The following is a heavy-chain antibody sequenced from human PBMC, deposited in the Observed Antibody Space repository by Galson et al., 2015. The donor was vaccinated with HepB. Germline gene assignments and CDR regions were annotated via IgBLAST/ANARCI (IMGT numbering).Heavy chain of an antibody. D-gene: IGHD3-10*01. CDR3: TTDDPGVLLWFGEPPYV. Sequence: SLRLSCAASGFTFSNAWMSWVRQAPGKGLEWVGRIKSKTDGGTTDYAAPVKGRFTISRDDSKNTLYLLMNSLKTEDTAVCYCTTDDPGVLLWFGEPPYVWGQGTTVTVSS. CDR2: IKSKTDGGTT. V-gene: IGHV3-15*01. J-gene: IGHJ6*02. CDR1: GFTFSNAW.